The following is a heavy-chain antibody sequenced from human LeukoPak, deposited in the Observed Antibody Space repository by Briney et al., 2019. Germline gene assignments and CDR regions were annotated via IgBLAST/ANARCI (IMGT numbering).Heavy chain of an antibody. CDR1: GFTFSSYG. Sequence: GRSLRLSCAASGFTFSSYGMHWVRQAPGKGLEWVAVIWYDGSNKYYADSVKGRFTISRDNSKNTPYLQMNSLRAEDTAVYYRSGQWCFDFGFDYWGQGTLVTVSS. D-gene: IGHD4/OR15-4a*01. CDR2: IWYDGSNK. J-gene: IGHJ4*02. CDR3: SGQWCFDFGFDY. V-gene: IGHV3-33*01.